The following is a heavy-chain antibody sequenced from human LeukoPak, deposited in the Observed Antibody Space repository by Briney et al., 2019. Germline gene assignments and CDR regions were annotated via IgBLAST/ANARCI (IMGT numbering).Heavy chain of an antibody. CDR2: IYHSGST. Sequence: SQTLSLTCAVSGGSISSGGYSWSWIRQPPGKGLEWIGYIYHSGSTYYNPSLKSRVTISVDRSKNQFSLKLSSMTAADTAVYYCARDVRDAFDIWGQGTMVTVSS. J-gene: IGHJ3*02. CDR3: ARDVRDAFDI. V-gene: IGHV4-30-2*01. CDR1: GGSISSGGYS.